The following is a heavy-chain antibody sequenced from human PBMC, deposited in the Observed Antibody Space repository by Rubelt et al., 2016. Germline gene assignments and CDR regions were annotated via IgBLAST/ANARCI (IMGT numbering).Heavy chain of an antibody. CDR1: GGSISGSY. CDR3: ARELQRYDY. J-gene: IGHJ4*02. V-gene: IGHV4-59*12. D-gene: IGHD4-11*01. CDR2: IYYSGST. Sequence: QLQLQESGPGLVKPSETLSLTCTVSGGSISGSYWSWIRQPPGKGLEWIGYIYYSGSTNYNPSLKSRVTISVDASKNQFSLKLGSVTAADTAVYYWARELQRYDYWGQGTLVTVSS.